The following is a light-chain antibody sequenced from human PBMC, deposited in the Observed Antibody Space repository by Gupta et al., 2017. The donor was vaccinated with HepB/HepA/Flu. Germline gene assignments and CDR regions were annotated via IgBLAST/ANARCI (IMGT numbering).Light chain of an antibody. CDR2: GAS. J-gene: IGKJ1*01. CDR3: QQYYNWPRWT. V-gene: IGKV3-15*01. Sequence: ETVMTPSPATLSVSPGERATLSCRASQSVTSNLAWYQQKPGQAPRLLIYGASTRATGIPARFSGSGSGTEFTLTISSLQSEDFAVYYCQQYYNWPRWTFGQGTKVEIK. CDR1: QSVTSN.